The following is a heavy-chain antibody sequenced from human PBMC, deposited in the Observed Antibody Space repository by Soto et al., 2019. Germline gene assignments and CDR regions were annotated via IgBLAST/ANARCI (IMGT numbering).Heavy chain of an antibody. CDR2: ISGGGGST. J-gene: IGHJ1*01. CDR3: ARSSGGSCYSNACWIQD. Sequence: EVHLLESGGGLVQPVTSLRLSCAASGFTFSSYAMTWVRQAPGKGLEWVSAISGGGGSTYYADSVKGRFTISRDNSKNTLYMQMNSLRAEDTAVYYCARSSGGSCYSNACWIQDWGKGTLVSVSS. CDR1: GFTFSSYA. V-gene: IGHV3-23*01. D-gene: IGHD2-15*01.